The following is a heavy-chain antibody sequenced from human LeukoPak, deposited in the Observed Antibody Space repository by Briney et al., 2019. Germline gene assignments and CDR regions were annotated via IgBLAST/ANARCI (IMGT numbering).Heavy chain of an antibody. CDR3: ARDLRGGDYVNWFDP. V-gene: IGHV4-61*02. D-gene: IGHD4-17*01. CDR2: ISSSGST. CDR1: GDSISSGDYY. Sequence: SETLSLTCTVSGDSISSGDYYWSWIRQPAGKGLEWIGRISSSGSTNYNPSLKSRVTMSVDTSKNQFSLKLSSVTAADTAVYYCARDLRGGDYVNWFDPWGQGTLVTVSS. J-gene: IGHJ5*02.